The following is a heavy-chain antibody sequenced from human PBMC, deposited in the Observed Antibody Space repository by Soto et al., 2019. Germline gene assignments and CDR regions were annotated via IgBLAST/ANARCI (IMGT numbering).Heavy chain of an antibody. D-gene: IGHD3-10*01. CDR2: ISGGGETT. Sequence: EVQLLESGGGLVQPGGSLRLSCAASGFTFSSYAMWWVRQAPGKGLECVSAISGGGETTYYADSVKGRFTISRDNSKNPLYLQMNSVRAEDTAVYYCAFNSGSGSYYFDYWGQGTLVTVSS. J-gene: IGHJ4*02. CDR1: GFTFSSYA. CDR3: AFNSGSGSYYFDY. V-gene: IGHV3-23*01.